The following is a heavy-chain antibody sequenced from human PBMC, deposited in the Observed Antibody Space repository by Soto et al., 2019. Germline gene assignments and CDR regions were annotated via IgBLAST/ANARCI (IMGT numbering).Heavy chain of an antibody. Sequence: TGGSLRLSCAASGFTFSSYAMIWVRRAPGKGLEWVSAISGSGGSTYYADSVKGRFTISRDNSKNTLYLQMNSLRAEDTAVYYCAKAGAAGMYNWFDPWGQGTLVTVSS. CDR1: GFTFSSYA. CDR3: AKAGAAGMYNWFDP. J-gene: IGHJ5*02. D-gene: IGHD6-13*01. V-gene: IGHV3-23*01. CDR2: ISGSGGST.